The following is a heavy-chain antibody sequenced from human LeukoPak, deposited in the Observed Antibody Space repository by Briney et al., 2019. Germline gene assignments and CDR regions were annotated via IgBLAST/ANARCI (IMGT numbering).Heavy chain of an antibody. CDR3: ARSPPLPTGYSSRGNWYFDL. J-gene: IGHJ2*01. D-gene: IGHD6-13*01. CDR1: GGSISSSSYY. CDR2: IYYSGST. V-gene: IGHV4-39*07. Sequence: SETLSLTCTVSGGSISSSSYYWGWIRHPPGKGLEWIGSIYYSGSTYYNPSLKSRVTISVDTSKNQFSLKLSSVTAADTAVYYCARSPPLPTGYSSRGNWYFDLWGRGTLVTVSS.